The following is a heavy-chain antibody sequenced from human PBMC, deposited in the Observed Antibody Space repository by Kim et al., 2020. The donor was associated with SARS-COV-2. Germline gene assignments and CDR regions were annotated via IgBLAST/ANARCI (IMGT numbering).Heavy chain of an antibody. D-gene: IGHD6-19*01. CDR1: GFSINDYW. V-gene: IGHV3-7*05. Sequence: GGSLRLSCVASGFSINDYWMNWIRQAPGKGLEWVAIIKQDGSERYNVNSLRGRFTISKDNKKNSLYLEMNSLTGDDSAVYYGAAGIGWQIDYWGQGHLVTVSS. J-gene: IGHJ4*02. CDR2: IKQDGSER. CDR3: AAGIGWQIDY.